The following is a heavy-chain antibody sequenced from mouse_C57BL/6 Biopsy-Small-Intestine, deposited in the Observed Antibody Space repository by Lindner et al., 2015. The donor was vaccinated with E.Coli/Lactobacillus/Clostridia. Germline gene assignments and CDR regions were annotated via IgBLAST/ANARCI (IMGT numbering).Heavy chain of an antibody. V-gene: IGHV1-22*01. Sequence: VQLQESGPELVKPGASVKMSCKASGYTFTDYNMHWVKQSHGKSLEWIGYINPNNGGTSYNQKFKGKATLTVNKPSSTAYMELRSLTSEDSAVYYCARRRGSAFYFDYWGQGTTLTVSS. CDR2: INPNNGGT. CDR1: GYTFTDYN. J-gene: IGHJ2*01. CDR3: ARRRGSAFYFDY. D-gene: IGHD1-1*02.